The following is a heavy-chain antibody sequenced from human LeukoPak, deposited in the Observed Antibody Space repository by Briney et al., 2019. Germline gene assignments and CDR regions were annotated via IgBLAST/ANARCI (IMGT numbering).Heavy chain of an antibody. D-gene: IGHD5-18*01. CDR3: ARDQGYSYGYNYYGMDV. CDR1: GGSISSGDYY. CDR2: IYYSGST. J-gene: IGHJ6*02. Sequence: SETLSLTCTVSGGSISSGDYYWSWIRQPPGKGLEWVGYIYYSGSTYYNPSLKSRVTISVDTSKNQFSLKLSSVTAADTAVYYCARDQGYSYGYNYYGMDVWGQGTTVTVSS. V-gene: IGHV4-30-4*01.